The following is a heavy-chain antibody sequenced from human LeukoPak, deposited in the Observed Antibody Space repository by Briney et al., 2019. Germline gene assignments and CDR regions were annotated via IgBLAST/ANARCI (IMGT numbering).Heavy chain of an antibody. Sequence: SETLSLTCTVSRGSISSYYWSWIRQPPGKGLEWIGYIYYSGSTNYNPSLKSRVTISVDTSKNQFSLKLSSVTAADTAVYYCARRVRGVISPYFDYWGQGTLVTVSS. CDR1: RGSISSYY. CDR2: IYYSGST. V-gene: IGHV4-59*01. J-gene: IGHJ4*02. CDR3: ARRVRGVISPYFDY. D-gene: IGHD3-10*01.